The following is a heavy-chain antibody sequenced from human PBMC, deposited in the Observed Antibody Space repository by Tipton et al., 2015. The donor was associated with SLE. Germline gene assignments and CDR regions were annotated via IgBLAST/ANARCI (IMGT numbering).Heavy chain of an antibody. CDR2: IYHSGST. D-gene: IGHD6-6*01. Sequence: TLSLTCAVSGYSISSGYYWGWIRQPPGKGLEWIGSIYHSGSTSYNPSLKSRVTISVDTSKNHFSLKLTSVTAADTAVYYCARLVFGSSSRFFQHWGQGTLGTVSS. J-gene: IGHJ1*01. V-gene: IGHV4-38-2*01. CDR3: ARLVFGSSSRFFQH. CDR1: GYSISSGYY.